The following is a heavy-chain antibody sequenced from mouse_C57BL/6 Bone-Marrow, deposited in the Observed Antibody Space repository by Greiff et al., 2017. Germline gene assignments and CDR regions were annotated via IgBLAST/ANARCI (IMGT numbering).Heavy chain of an antibody. D-gene: IGHD2-5*01. Sequence: VQLKESGPVLVKPGASVKMSCKASGYTFTDYYMNWVKQSHGKSLEWIGVINPYNGGTSYNQKFKGKATLTVDKSSSTAYMELNSLTSEDSAVYDGASYSNSWYFDVWGRGTTVTVSS. CDR1: GYTFTDYY. V-gene: IGHV1-19*01. CDR3: ASYSNSWYFDV. CDR2: INPYNGGT. J-gene: IGHJ1*03.